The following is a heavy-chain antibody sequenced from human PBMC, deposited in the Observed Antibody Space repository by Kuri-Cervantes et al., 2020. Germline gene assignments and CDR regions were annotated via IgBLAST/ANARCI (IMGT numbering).Heavy chain of an antibody. CDR2: ISSSSSYI. CDR3: AKDFAMGLWSFDY. J-gene: IGHJ4*02. V-gene: IGHV3-21*01. Sequence: GESLKISCAASGFTFSSYSMNWVRQAPGKGLEWVSSISSSSSYIYYADSVKGRFTISRDNAKNSLYLQMNSLRAEDTAVYYCAKDFAMGLWSFDYWGQGTLVTVSS. CDR1: GFTFSSYS. D-gene: IGHD5-18*01.